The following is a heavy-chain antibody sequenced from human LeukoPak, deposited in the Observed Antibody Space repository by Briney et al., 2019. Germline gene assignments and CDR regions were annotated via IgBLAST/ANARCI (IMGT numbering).Heavy chain of an antibody. V-gene: IGHV4-38-2*02. J-gene: IGHJ4*02. D-gene: IGHD2-8*01. CDR3: ARDQAYCSSGVCIFDY. CDR1: GYSISSGYF. CDR2: IYHTGST. Sequence: SETLSLTCTVSGYSISSGYFWAWIRQSPGKGLEWVGSIYHTGSTCEKSSLKSRVAISVDTSKNQFSLKLNSVTAADTAVYYCARDQAYCSSGVCIFDYWGPGTLVTVSS.